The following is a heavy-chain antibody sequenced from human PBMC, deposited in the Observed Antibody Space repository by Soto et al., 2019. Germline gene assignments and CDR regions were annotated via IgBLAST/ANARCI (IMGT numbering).Heavy chain of an antibody. CDR3: PQAIHAVGPDALDI. V-gene: IGHV3-23*01. J-gene: IGHJ3*02. CDR1: GFTFSSYA. CDR2: TSGSGGST. Sequence: GGSLRLSCAASGFTFSSYAMSWVRQAPGKGLEWVSATSGSGGSTYYADSVKGRFTISRDNSKNTLYLQMNSLRAEDTAVYYCPQAIHAVGPDALDIWGQGTMATVSS. D-gene: IGHD5-18*01.